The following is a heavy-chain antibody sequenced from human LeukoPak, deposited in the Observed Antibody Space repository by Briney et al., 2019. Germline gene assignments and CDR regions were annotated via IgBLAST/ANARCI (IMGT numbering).Heavy chain of an antibody. CDR1: GFTFSRFE. CDR3: AKGDSSEGSYYFDY. Sequence: PGGSLRLSCVASGFTFSRFEMNWVRQAPGKGLEWISHISTGTYIAYTDSVKGRFTISRDNAKNSLFLQMNSLRAEDTAVYYCAKGDSSEGSYYFDYWSQGTLVTVSS. J-gene: IGHJ4*02. V-gene: IGHV3-21*05. CDR2: ISTGTYI. D-gene: IGHD6-25*01.